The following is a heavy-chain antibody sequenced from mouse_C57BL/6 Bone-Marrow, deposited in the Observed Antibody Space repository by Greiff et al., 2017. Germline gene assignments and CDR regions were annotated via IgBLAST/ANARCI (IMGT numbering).Heavy chain of an antibody. D-gene: IGHD1-1*01. V-gene: IGHV1-39*01. CDR1: GYSFTDYN. CDR3: SNYYYGSSDAMDY. J-gene: IGHJ4*01. CDR2: INPNYGTT. Sequence: EVQLQQSGPELVKPGASVKISCKASGYSFTDYNMNWVKQSNGKSLEWIGVINPNYGTTSYNQKFKGKATLTVDQSSSTAYMQLNNLTSEDSAVYYCSNYYYGSSDAMDYWGQGTSVTVSS.